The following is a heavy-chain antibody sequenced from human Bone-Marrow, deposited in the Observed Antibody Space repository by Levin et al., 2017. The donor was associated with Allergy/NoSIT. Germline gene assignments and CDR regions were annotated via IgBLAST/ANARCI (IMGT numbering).Heavy chain of an antibody. V-gene: IGHV3-21*01. D-gene: IGHD1-1*01. J-gene: IGHJ4*02. Sequence: ETLSLTCAASGFTFSTFSMNWVRQAPGKGLEWVSSISYSSTYIYYADSVKGRFTISRDNAKNSLYLQMSSLRAEDTAVYYCASEAGTTSLDYWGQGTLVTVSS. CDR2: ISYSSTYI. CDR1: GFTFSTFS. CDR3: ASEAGTTSLDY.